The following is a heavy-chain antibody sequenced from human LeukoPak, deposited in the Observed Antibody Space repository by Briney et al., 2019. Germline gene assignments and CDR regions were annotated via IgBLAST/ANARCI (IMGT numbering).Heavy chain of an antibody. Sequence: PGGSLRLSCAASGFTFSSYVMHWVRQAPGKGLEYVSAISYHGVSTYYAHSVKGRFTISRDNSRNTLYLRMGSLRAEDMAVYYCATGRLNNWNLPFADWGQGALVTVSS. CDR3: ATGRLNNWNLPFAD. CDR2: ISYHGVST. D-gene: IGHD1-20*01. J-gene: IGHJ4*02. V-gene: IGHV3-64*01. CDR1: GFTFSSYV.